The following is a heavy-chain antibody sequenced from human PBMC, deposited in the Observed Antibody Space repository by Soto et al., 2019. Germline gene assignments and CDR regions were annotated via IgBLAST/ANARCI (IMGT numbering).Heavy chain of an antibody. CDR2: INAGNGDT. J-gene: IGHJ6*02. V-gene: IGHV1-3*01. CDR1: GYTFINYA. D-gene: IGHD7-27*01. CDR3: ARETRSWGKYYYAMDV. Sequence: GASVKVSCKTSGYTFINYALHWVRQAPGQRLEWMGWINAGNGDTKYSQKFHDRVTITSDKSASTTYMELSSLRSEDTDVYYCARETRSWGKYYYAMDVWGPGTPLTVSS.